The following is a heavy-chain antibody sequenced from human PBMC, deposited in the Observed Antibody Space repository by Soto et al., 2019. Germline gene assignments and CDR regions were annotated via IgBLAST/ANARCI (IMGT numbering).Heavy chain of an antibody. Sequence: QVQLQQWGAGLLKPSETLSLTCAVYGGSFSGYYWSWIRQPPGKGLEWIGEINHSGSTNYNPSLKTRLNISVDTSKNHCSLKLSSVTAADTAVYYCARCGRYFDWLFDPTNWFDPWGQGTLVTVSS. CDR1: GGSFSGYY. J-gene: IGHJ5*02. CDR2: INHSGST. CDR3: ARCGRYFDWLFDPTNWFDP. D-gene: IGHD3-9*01. V-gene: IGHV4-34*01.